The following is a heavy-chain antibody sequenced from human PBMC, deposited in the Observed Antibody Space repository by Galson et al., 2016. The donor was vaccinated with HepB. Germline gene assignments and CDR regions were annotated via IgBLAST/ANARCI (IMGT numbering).Heavy chain of an antibody. D-gene: IGHD6-19*01. CDR3: AREIPYSSGWTPVDC. Sequence: SLRLSCAASGFTFSNHWMSWVRQAPGKGLEWVANINEEGSEKYYVDSVKGRFSTSRDNAKNSLYLQMDRLRAEDTAVYYCAREIPYSSGWTPVDCWGQGTLVTVSS. J-gene: IGHJ4*02. V-gene: IGHV3-7*03. CDR2: INEEGSEK. CDR1: GFTFSNHW.